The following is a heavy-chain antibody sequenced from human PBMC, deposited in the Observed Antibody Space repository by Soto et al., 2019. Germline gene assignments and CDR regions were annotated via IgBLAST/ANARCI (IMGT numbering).Heavy chain of an antibody. CDR3: ARDRRITGTTHWFDP. Sequence: VASVKVSCKXSGYTFTSYGISWVRQAPGQGLEWMGWISAYNGNTNYAQKLQGRVTMTTDTSTSTAYMELRSLRSDDTAVYYCARDRRITGTTHWFDPWGQGTLVTVS. V-gene: IGHV1-18*04. D-gene: IGHD1-7*01. J-gene: IGHJ5*02. CDR2: ISAYNGNT. CDR1: GYTFTSYG.